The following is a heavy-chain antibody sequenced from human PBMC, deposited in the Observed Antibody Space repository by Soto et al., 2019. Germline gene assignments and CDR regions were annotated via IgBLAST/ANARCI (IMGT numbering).Heavy chain of an antibody. Sequence: QVQLQESGPGLVKPSQTLSLTCTVSGGSIRNSGYYWSWIRQHPGKGLEWIGYISYSGSTDYAPSLRSRVTMSVDTSKNQFSLKLSSVTAAATAVYYCARDAVMKRDFYYYGRDVWGRGTTVTVSS. CDR2: ISYSGST. J-gene: IGHJ6*02. V-gene: IGHV4-31*03. D-gene: IGHD4-4*01. CDR3: ARDAVMKRDFYYYGRDV. CDR1: GGSIRNSGYY.